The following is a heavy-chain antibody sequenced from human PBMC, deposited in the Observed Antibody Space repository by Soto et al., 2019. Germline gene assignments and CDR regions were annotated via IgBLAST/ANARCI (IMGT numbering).Heavy chain of an antibody. D-gene: IGHD4-17*01. Sequence: EVQLVESGGGLVQPGGSLRLSCAASGFTFSSYSMNWVRQAPGKGLEWVSYISSSSGITYYADSVKGRFTISRDNAKNSLYLQMNSLRAEDTAVYYCARDLYGDYIFDYWGQGTLVTVSP. CDR3: ARDLYGDYIFDY. CDR2: ISSSSGIT. V-gene: IGHV3-48*01. CDR1: GFTFSSYS. J-gene: IGHJ4*02.